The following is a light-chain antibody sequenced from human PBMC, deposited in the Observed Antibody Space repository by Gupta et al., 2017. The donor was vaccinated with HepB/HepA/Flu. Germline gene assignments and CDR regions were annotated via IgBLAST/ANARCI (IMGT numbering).Light chain of an antibody. CDR3: QQRSHWPLT. V-gene: IGKV3-11*01. CDR2: DAS. J-gene: IGKJ5*01. CDR1: QSVSRY. Sequence: EFTQSPPTLPLSPGERATLSCRASQSVSRYLAWYQQKPGQAPRLLIYDASNRATGIPARFSGSGSGTDFTLTISSLEPEDFAVYYCQQRSHWPLTFGQGTRLEIK.